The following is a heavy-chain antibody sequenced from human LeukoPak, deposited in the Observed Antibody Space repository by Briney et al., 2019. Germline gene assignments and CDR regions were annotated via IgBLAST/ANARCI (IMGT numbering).Heavy chain of an antibody. J-gene: IGHJ6*03. D-gene: IGHD2-2*01. CDR2: IYYSGST. Sequence: PSETLSLTCTVSGGSISSSSYYWGWIRQPPGKGLEWIGSIYYSGSTYYNPSLKSRVTISIDTSKNQFSLKLSSVTAADTAVYYCVRQLGYCSSTRCGYYHTDVWGKGTTVTVSS. CDR3: VRQLGYCSSTRCGYYHTDV. CDR1: GGSISSSSYY. V-gene: IGHV4-39*01.